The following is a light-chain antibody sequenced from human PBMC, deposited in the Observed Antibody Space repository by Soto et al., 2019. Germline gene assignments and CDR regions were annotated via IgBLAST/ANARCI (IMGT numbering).Light chain of an antibody. Sequence: EIVLTQSPGTLSLSPGERATLSCRASQSVSSSYLAWYQQKPGQAPRLLIYGASSRATGIPDRFSGSGSGTDFTLTISRLEPGDFAVYYFPPYCSSPPVGFTFGPGTKVDIK. CDR2: GAS. J-gene: IGKJ3*01. V-gene: IGKV3-20*01. CDR3: PPYCSSPPVGFT. CDR1: QSVSSSY.